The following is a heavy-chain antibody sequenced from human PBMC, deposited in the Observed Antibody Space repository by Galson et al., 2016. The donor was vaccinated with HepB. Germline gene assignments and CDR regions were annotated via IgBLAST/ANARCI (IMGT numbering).Heavy chain of an antibody. J-gene: IGHJ4*02. CDR1: GFTFSSYS. Sequence: SLRLSCAASGFTFSSYSMNWVRQAPGKGLEWVSSISSSSSYIYYADSVKGRFTISRGNAKNSLYLQMNSLKAEDTAVYYCTRCRTSCSTFDYWGQGTLVTVSS. CDR3: TRCRTSCSTFDY. V-gene: IGHV3-21*03. D-gene: IGHD2-2*01. CDR2: ISSSSSYI.